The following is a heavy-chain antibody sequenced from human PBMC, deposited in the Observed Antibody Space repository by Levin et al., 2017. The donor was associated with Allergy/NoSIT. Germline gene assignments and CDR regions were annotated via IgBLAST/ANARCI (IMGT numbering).Heavy chain of an antibody. CDR3: AKPLSAAMVLYFDY. CDR1: GFTFSSYA. V-gene: IGHV3-23*01. Sequence: GESLKISCAASGFTFSSYAMSWVRQAPGKGLEWVSAISGSGGSTYYADSVKGRFTISRDNSKNTLYLQMNSLRAEDTAVYYCAKPLSAAMVLYFDYWGQGTLVTVSS. D-gene: IGHD4/OR15-4a*01. CDR2: ISGSGGST. J-gene: IGHJ4*02.